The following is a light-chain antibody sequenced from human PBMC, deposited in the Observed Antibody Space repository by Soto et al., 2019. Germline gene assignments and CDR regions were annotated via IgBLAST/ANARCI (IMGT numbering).Light chain of an antibody. CDR2: EVS. J-gene: IGLJ1*01. CDR1: SSDVGGYNY. V-gene: IGLV2-14*01. Sequence: QSALTQPASVSGSPGQSITISCTGTSSDVGGYNYVSWYQQHPGKAPKLMIYEVSNRPSGVSNRFSGSKSGNTASLTISGLQAEDEADYYCRSYTSSSTSVFGPGTKLTVL. CDR3: RSYTSSSTSV.